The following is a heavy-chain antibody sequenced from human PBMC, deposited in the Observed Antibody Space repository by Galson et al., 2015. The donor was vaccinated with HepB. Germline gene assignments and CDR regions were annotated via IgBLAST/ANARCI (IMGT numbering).Heavy chain of an antibody. CDR2: ISYDGRNQ. CDR3: ARDSGYVSGWYAGRGGFDY. CDR1: GFTLSSYA. V-gene: IGHV3-30*03. Sequence: SLRLSCAASGFTLSSYAIHWVRQAPGKGLEWVTVISYDGRNQNYADSVMGRFTISRDDSKDTVYLQMSSLRADDTAVYYCARDSGYVSGWYAGRGGFDYWGQGTLGTVSA. J-gene: IGHJ4*02. D-gene: IGHD6-19*01.